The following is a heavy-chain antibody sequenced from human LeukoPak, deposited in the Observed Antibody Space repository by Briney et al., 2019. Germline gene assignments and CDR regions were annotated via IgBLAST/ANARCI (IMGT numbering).Heavy chain of an antibody. J-gene: IGHJ4*02. D-gene: IGHD2-15*01. CDR1: GFTFSNAW. V-gene: IGHV3-7*01. CDR2: IKQDGSAK. CDR3: AGGQGYLITH. Sequence: GGSLRLSCAASGFTFSNAWMNWVRQAPGKGLEWVANIKQDGSAKNYVDSVKGRLTISRDNAKSLLYLQMNSLRAEDAAVYYCAGGQGYLITHWGQGTLVTVSS.